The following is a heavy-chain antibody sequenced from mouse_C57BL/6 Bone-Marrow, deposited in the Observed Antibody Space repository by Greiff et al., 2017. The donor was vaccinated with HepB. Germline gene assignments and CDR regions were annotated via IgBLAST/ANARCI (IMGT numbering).Heavy chain of an antibody. J-gene: IGHJ4*01. Sequence: QVQLQQSGPGLVAPSQSLSITCTVSGFSLTSYAISWVRQPPGKGLEWLGVIWTGGGTNYNSALKSRLSLSKDNSKSQVFLKMNSLQTDDTARYYWARNRRQLRLRGAMDYWGQGTSVTVSS. V-gene: IGHV2-9-1*01. CDR3: ARNRRQLRLRGAMDY. CDR1: GFSLTSYA. D-gene: IGHD3-2*02. CDR2: IWTGGGT.